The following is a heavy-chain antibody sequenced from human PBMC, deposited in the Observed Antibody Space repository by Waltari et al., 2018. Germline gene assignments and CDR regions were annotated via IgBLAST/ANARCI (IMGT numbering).Heavy chain of an antibody. V-gene: IGHV1-69*04. CDR2: IIPILGIA. CDR3: ARTSIAADNNWFDP. D-gene: IGHD6-13*01. Sequence: QVQLVQSGAEVKKPGSSVKVSCNASGGTFSRHAISWVRQAPGQGLEWMGRIIPILGIANYAQKFQGRVTITADKSTSTAYMELSSLRSEDTAVYYCARTSIAADNNWFDPWGQGTLVTVSS. J-gene: IGHJ5*02. CDR1: GGTFSRHA.